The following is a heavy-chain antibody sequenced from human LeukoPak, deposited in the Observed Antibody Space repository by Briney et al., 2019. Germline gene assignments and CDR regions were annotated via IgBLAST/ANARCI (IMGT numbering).Heavy chain of an antibody. D-gene: IGHD3-10*01. Sequence: SETLSLTCTVSTYSISSSYYWSWIRQPPGKGLEWIGYIYYSGSTNYNPSLKSRVTISVDTSKNQFSLKLSSVTAADTAVYYCARSMVRENWFDPWGQGTLVTVSS. CDR3: ARSMVRENWFDP. J-gene: IGHJ5*02. CDR2: IYYSGST. CDR1: TYSISSSYY. V-gene: IGHV4-61*01.